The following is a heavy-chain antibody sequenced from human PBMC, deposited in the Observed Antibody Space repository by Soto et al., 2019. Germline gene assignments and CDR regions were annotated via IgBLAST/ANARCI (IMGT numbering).Heavy chain of an antibody. D-gene: IGHD5-12*01. CDR1: GGSISSGGYY. V-gene: IGHV4-31*03. Sequence: QVQLQESGPGLVKPSQTLSLTCTVSGGSISSGGYYWSWIRQHPGKVLEWIGYIYYSGSTYYNPSLKSRVTISVDTSKNQFSLKLSSVTAADTAVYYCARVGYSGYDFDNWFDPWGQGTLVTVSS. J-gene: IGHJ5*02. CDR3: ARVGYSGYDFDNWFDP. CDR2: IYYSGST.